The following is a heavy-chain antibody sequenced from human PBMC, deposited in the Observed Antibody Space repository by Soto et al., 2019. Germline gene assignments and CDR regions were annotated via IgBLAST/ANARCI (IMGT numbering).Heavy chain of an antibody. CDR3: ASREYCSSTSCYSYSDYGMDV. V-gene: IGHV1-18*04. Sequence: QVQLVQSGAEVKKPGASVKVSCKASGYTFTSYGISWVRQAPGQGLEWMGWISAYNGNTNYAQKLQGRVTMTTDTSTSTTYLDLRSPTSDATAVYYCASREYCSSTSCYSYSDYGMDVWGKGTTVTVSS. CDR2: ISAYNGNT. J-gene: IGHJ6*04. D-gene: IGHD2-2*02. CDR1: GYTFTSYG.